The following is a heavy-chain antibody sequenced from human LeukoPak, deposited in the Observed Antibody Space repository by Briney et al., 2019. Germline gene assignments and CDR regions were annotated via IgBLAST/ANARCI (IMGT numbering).Heavy chain of an antibody. CDR2: TYYRSKWYN. J-gene: IGHJ6*02. D-gene: IGHD1-26*01. CDR1: GDSVSSNSAA. CDR3: ARGYGRGMDV. V-gene: IGHV6-1*01. Sequence: SQALSLTCAISGDSVSSNSAAWTWIRQSPSRGLEWLGRTYYRSKWYNDYTVSVKTLIIIKPDTSKNQFSLQVNSVTPEDTAVYYCARGYGRGMDVWGQGTTVTVSS.